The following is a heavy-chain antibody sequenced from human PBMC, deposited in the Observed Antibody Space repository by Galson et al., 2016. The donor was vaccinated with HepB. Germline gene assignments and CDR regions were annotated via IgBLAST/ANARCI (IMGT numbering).Heavy chain of an antibody. Sequence: SVKVSCKVSGYTFRSYGISWVRQAPGQGPQWMGWVSGYNGNTNYAQKFQGRVTMTTDTSTNTAYMELRGLRFDDTAVYYCARISPLTIFGVGPYYYYYYMDVWGKGTTVTVSS. V-gene: IGHV1-18*04. CDR1: GYTFRSYG. CDR2: VSGYNGNT. J-gene: IGHJ6*03. D-gene: IGHD3-3*01. CDR3: ARISPLTIFGVGPYYYYYYMDV.